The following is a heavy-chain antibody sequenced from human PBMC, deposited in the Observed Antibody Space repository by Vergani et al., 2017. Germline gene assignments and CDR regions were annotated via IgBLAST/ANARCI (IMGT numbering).Heavy chain of an antibody. Sequence: QVQLQESGPGLVKPSETLSLTCTVSGGSISSYYWSWIRQPPGKGLEWIGYIYYSGSTNYNPSLKSRVTISVDTSKNQTSLKLSSVTAADTAVYYCARGLRDLVGANWLDYWGQGTLVTVSS. V-gene: IGHV4-59*01. CDR1: GGSISSYY. J-gene: IGHJ4*02. D-gene: IGHD1-26*01. CDR3: ARGLRDLVGANWLDY. CDR2: IYYSGST.